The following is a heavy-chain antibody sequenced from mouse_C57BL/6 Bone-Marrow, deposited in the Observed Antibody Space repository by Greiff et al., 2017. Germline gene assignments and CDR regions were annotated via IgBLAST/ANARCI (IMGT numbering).Heavy chain of an antibody. V-gene: IGHV14-1*01. J-gene: IGHJ1*03. Sequence: VHVKQSGAELVRPGASVKLSCTASGFNIKDYYMHWVKQRPEQGLEWIGRIDPEDGDTEYAPKFQGKATMTADTSSNTAYLQLSSLTSEDTAVYYCTTHITTVWYFDVWGTGTTVTVSS. CDR3: TTHITTVWYFDV. D-gene: IGHD1-1*01. CDR2: IDPEDGDT. CDR1: GFNIKDYY.